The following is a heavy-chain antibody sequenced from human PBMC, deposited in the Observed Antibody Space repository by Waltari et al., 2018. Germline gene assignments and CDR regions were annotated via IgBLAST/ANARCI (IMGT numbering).Heavy chain of an antibody. V-gene: IGHV1-3*01. CDR1: GYTFTSYA. J-gene: IGHJ4*02. D-gene: IGHD6-19*01. Sequence: QVQLVQSGAEVKKPGASVKVSCKASGYTFTSYAMHWVRQAPGQRLEWMGWINAGNGNTKYSQKFQGRVTITRDTSASTAYMELSSLRSEDTAVYYCARLKSSGWYLDYWGQGTLVTVSS. CDR3: ARLKSSGWYLDY. CDR2: INAGNGNT.